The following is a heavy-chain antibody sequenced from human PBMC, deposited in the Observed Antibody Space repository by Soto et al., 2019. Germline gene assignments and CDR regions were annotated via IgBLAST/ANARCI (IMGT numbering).Heavy chain of an antibody. Sequence: GGSLRLSCAASGFTFSSYEMNWVRQAPGKGLEWVSYISSSGSTIYYADSVKGRFTISRDNAKNSLYLQMKSLRAEDTAVYYCARDRDYYDSSGYCQYWGPGTIVTVYS. V-gene: IGHV3-48*03. CDR1: GFTFSSYE. CDR3: ARDRDYYDSSGYCQY. D-gene: IGHD3-22*01. J-gene: IGHJ4*02. CDR2: ISSSGSTI.